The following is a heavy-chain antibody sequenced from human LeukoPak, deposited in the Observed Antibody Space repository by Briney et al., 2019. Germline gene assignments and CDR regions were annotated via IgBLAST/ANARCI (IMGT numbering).Heavy chain of an antibody. CDR2: IIPMFGTA. J-gene: IGHJ4*02. D-gene: IGHD1-26*01. Sequence: SVKVSCKASGGTFSSYAISWVRQAPGQGLEWMGGIIPMFGTANYAQKFQGRVTITTDESTSTAYMELSSLGSEDTAMYYCARVFARGGEISGSYYYYWGQGTQVTVSS. CDR3: ARVFARGGEISGSYYYY. V-gene: IGHV1-69*05. CDR1: GGTFSSYA.